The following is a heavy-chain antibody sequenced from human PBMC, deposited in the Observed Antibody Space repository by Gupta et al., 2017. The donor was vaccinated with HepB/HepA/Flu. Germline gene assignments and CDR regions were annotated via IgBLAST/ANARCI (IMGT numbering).Heavy chain of an antibody. J-gene: IGHJ5*02. V-gene: IGHV3-66*01. Sequence: EVQLVESGGDLVQPGGFLRLSCAASGFTVSTNYINWVRQAPGKGLEWVSIIYSGGTTYYADSVKGRFTVSRDNSKNTLYLQMNSLRAEDTAVYYCARGGLQNNWFDPWGQGTLVTVSS. D-gene: IGHD4-11*01. CDR2: IYSGGTT. CDR3: ARGGLQNNWFDP. CDR1: GFTVSTNY.